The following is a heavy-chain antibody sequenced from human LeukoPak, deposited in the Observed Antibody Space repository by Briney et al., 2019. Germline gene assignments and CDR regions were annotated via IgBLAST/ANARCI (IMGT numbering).Heavy chain of an antibody. V-gene: IGHV1-2*02. D-gene: IGHD2-2*01. Sequence: GASVKVSCKASGYTFTGYYMHWVLQAPGQGLEWMGWINPNSGDTIYAQKFQGRVTMTRDTSISTAYMELSRLRSDDTAVYYCAREEGCSRSTSCSAPFDYWGQGTLVTVSS. CDR3: AREEGCSRSTSCSAPFDY. CDR1: GYTFTGYY. CDR2: INPNSGDT. J-gene: IGHJ4*02.